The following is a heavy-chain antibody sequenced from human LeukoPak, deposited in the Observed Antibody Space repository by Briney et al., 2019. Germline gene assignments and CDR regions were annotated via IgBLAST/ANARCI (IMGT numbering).Heavy chain of an antibody. CDR3: ARGQPAMVRGSSHWFDP. D-gene: IGHD3-10*01. CDR1: GGSFSGYY. Sequence: SETLSLTCAVYGGSFSGYYWSWIRQPPGKGLEWIGEINHSGGTNYNPSLKSRVTISVDTSKNQFSLKLSSVTAADTAVYYCARGQPAMVRGSSHWFDPWGQGTLVTVSS. V-gene: IGHV4-34*01. CDR2: INHSGGT. J-gene: IGHJ5*02.